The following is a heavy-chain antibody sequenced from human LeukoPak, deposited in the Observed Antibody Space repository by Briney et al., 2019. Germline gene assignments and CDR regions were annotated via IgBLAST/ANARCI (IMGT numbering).Heavy chain of an antibody. D-gene: IGHD6-13*01. CDR3: ARGATSSWYYFDY. Sequence: GGSLRLSCAASGFTFSGYAMHWVRQAPGKGLEWVAVISYDGSNKYYADSVKGRFTISRDNSKNTLYLQMNSLRAEDTAVYYCARGATSSWYYFDYWGQGTLVTVSS. V-gene: IGHV3-30-3*01. CDR1: GFTFSGYA. J-gene: IGHJ4*02. CDR2: ISYDGSNK.